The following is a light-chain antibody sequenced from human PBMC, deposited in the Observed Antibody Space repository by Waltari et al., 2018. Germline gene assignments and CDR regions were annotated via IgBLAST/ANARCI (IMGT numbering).Light chain of an antibody. CDR3: QQYYITPPG. Sequence: DIVMTQSPDSLAVSLGERATINCKSRQSVLYSSNNKNYVAWYQQKPGQPPKLLIYWASTRESGVPDRFSGSGSGTDFTLTISSLQAEDVAVYYCQQYYITPPGFGQGTKLQIK. CDR1: QSVLYSSNNKNY. J-gene: IGKJ2*01. CDR2: WAS. V-gene: IGKV4-1*01.